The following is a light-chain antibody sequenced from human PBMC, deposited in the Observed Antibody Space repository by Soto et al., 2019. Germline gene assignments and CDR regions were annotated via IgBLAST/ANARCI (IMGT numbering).Light chain of an antibody. J-gene: IGLJ3*02. V-gene: IGLV1-40*01. CDR1: SSNIGAGYD. CDR3: QSYDSSLSGGV. Sequence: QSVLTQPPSVSGAPGQRVTISCTGSSSNIGAGYDVHWYQQLPGTAPKLLIYGNSNRPSGVPDRFSGSKSSTSASLAITGLQAEDEADDYCQSYDSSLSGGVFGGGTKLTVL. CDR2: GNS.